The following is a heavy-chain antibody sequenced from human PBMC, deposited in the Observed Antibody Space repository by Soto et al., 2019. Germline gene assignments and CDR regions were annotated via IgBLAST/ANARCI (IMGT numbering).Heavy chain of an antibody. CDR1: GYSFTSYW. Sequence: GESLKISCNGSGYSFTSYWIGWVRQMPGKGLEWMGIIYPGDSDTRYSPSFQGQVTISADKSISTAYLQWSSLKASDTAMYYCARWGSSGYDSYYVFDYWGQGTLVTVSS. CDR3: ARWGSSGYDSYYVFDY. V-gene: IGHV5-51*01. J-gene: IGHJ4*02. CDR2: IYPGDSDT. D-gene: IGHD5-12*01.